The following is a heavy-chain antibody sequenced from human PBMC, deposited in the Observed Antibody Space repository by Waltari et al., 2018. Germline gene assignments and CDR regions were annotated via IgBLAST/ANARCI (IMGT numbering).Heavy chain of an antibody. CDR3: ARDLAARNDY. J-gene: IGHJ4*02. D-gene: IGHD6-6*01. CDR2: IYSGGST. Sequence: EVQLVESGGGLIQPGGSLRPSCAASGSPVVRNYMSWVRQAPGKGLEWVSVIYSGGSTYYADSVKGRFTISRDNSKNTLYLQMNSLRAEDTAVYYCARDLAARNDYWGQGTLVTVSS. V-gene: IGHV3-53*01. CDR1: GSPVVRNY.